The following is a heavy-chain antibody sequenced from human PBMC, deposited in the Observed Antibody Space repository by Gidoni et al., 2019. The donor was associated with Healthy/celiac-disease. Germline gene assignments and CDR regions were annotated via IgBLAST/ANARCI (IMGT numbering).Heavy chain of an antibody. D-gene: IGHD3-22*01. Sequence: EVQLVESGGGLVQPGGSLRPSCAASGFTFSSYAMSGVRQAPGKGLEWVSAISGGGGSTYYADSVKGRFTISRDNSKNTLYLQMNSLRAEDTAVYYCAKDQRGYDSSGYYYYFDYWGQGTLVTVSS. J-gene: IGHJ4*02. V-gene: IGHV3-23*04. CDR2: ISGGGGST. CDR1: GFTFSSYA. CDR3: AKDQRGYDSSGYYYYFDY.